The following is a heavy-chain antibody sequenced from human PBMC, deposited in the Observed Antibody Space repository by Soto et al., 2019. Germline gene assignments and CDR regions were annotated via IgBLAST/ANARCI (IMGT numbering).Heavy chain of an antibody. D-gene: IGHD3-9*01. CDR3: ARVGGYYDILTGALDYYYGMDV. V-gene: IGHV1-18*01. J-gene: IGHJ6*02. CDR1: GYTFTIYG. CDR2: ISAYNGNT. Sequence: GASVKVSCKASGYTFTIYGISWVRQAPGQGLEWMGWISAYNGNTNYAQKLQGRVTMTTDTSTSTAYMELRSLRSDDTAVYYCARVGGYYDILTGALDYYYGMDVWGQGTTVTVSS.